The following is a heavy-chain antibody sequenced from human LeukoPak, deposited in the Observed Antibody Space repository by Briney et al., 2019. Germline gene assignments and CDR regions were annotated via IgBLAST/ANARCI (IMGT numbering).Heavy chain of an antibody. J-gene: IGHJ4*02. CDR2: IYYSGST. D-gene: IGHD4-17*01. Sequence: SQTLSLTCTVSGGSISSGGYYWSWIRQHPGKGLEWIGYIYYSGSTYYDPSLKSRVTISVDTSKNQFSLKLSSVTAADTAVYYCARGGTTVTTLLEIFDYWGQGTLVTVSS. V-gene: IGHV4-31*03. CDR3: ARGGTTVTTLLEIFDY. CDR1: GGSISSGGYY.